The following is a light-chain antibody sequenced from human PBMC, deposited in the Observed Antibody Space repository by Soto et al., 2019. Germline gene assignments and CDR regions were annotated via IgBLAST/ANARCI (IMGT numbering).Light chain of an antibody. CDR3: QQYGSSPQT. J-gene: IGKJ1*01. CDR2: GAS. Sequence: EIVLTQSPGTLSLSPGERATLSCRASQSVSNNYLAWYQQKPGQAPRLLMYGASSRSTGIPDRFSGSGSGTDFTLTISRLGPEDFAVYYCQQYGSSPQTFGQGTKV. CDR1: QSVSNNY. V-gene: IGKV3-20*01.